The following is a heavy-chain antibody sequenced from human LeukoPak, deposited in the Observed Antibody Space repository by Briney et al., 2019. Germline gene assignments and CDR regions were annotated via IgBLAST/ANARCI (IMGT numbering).Heavy chain of an antibody. CDR3: ARGSDGYNSAPEDY. CDR2: INPNSGGT. Sequence: ASVKVSCKASGYTFTGYYMHWERQAPGQGLEWMGWINPNSGGTNYAQKFQGRVTMTRDTSISTAYMELSRLRSDDTAVYYCARGSDGYNSAPEDYWGQGTLVTVSS. V-gene: IGHV1-2*02. CDR1: GYTFTGYY. J-gene: IGHJ4*02. D-gene: IGHD5-24*01.